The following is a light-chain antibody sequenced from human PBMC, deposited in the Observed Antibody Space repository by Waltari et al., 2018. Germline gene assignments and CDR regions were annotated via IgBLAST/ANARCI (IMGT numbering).Light chain of an antibody. J-gene: IGKJ1*01. CDR2: DAS. CDR3: QQYGSLPWT. Sequence: ILLTQSPGTLSLSPGGRATLSCRASESVSADYLAWYQQKPGQSPRLLVYDASTRATGGPDRFSGSGTGTDFTLTISRLEPEDFAVYYCQQYGSLPWTFGQGTVVDIK. CDR1: ESVSADY. V-gene: IGKV3-20*01.